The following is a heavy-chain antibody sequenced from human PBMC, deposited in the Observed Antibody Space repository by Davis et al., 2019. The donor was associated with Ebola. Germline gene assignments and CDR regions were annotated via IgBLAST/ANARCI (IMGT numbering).Heavy chain of an antibody. D-gene: IGHD3-3*01. CDR3: ARRGASGWSPFDY. CDR1: RFTFSSYA. Sequence: PGGSLRLSCAASRFTFSSYAMSWVRQAPGKGLEWVSAISGSGGSTYYADSVKGRFTISRDNAKNSLYLQMNSLRAEDTAVYYCARRGASGWSPFDYWGQGTLVTVSS. J-gene: IGHJ4*02. CDR2: ISGSGGST. V-gene: IGHV3-23*01.